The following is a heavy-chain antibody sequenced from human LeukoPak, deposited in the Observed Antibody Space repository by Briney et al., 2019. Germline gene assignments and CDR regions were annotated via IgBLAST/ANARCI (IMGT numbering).Heavy chain of an antibody. D-gene: IGHD4-23*01. CDR2: ISGGSRYT. V-gene: IGHV3-11*05. J-gene: IGHJ4*02. CDR1: GFTFSDYY. Sequence: GGSLRLSCAASGFTFSDYYMSWIRQAPGKGLERGSYISGGSRYTNYADSVKGRFTISRDNAKNSLYLQMNSLRAEDTAVYYCVKDFGGNSDYWGQGTLVTVSS. CDR3: VKDFGGNSDY.